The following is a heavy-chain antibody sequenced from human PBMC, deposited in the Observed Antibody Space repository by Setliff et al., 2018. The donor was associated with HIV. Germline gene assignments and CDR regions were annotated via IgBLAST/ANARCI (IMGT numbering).Heavy chain of an antibody. J-gene: IGHJ4*02. V-gene: IGHV4-31*03. Sequence: ASETLSLTCTVSGVSISSGGYYWNWIRQHPGKGLEWIGYISSRGSTYYNPSLKSRITMSVDTSQNQVSLKLSSVTAADTAVYFCARLEKLDDISYFDYWGQGTLVTVSS. CDR2: ISSRGST. D-gene: IGHD3-3*02. CDR1: GVSISSGGYY. CDR3: ARLEKLDDISYFDY.